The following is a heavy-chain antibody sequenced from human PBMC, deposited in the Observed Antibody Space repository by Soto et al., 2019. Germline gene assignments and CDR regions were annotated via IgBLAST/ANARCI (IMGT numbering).Heavy chain of an antibody. Sequence: GGALRLSCAASGFTFSSYSMNWVRQAPGKGLERDSSISSRSSYIYYADSVKGRFTISRDNAKNSLYLQMNSLRAEDTAVYYCASLDIVATRNAFDIWGQGTMVTVSS. CDR1: GFTFSSYS. CDR2: ISSRSSYI. V-gene: IGHV3-21*01. CDR3: ASLDIVATRNAFDI. J-gene: IGHJ3*02. D-gene: IGHD5-12*01.